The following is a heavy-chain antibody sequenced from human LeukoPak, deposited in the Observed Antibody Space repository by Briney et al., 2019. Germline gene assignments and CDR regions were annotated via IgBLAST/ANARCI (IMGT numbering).Heavy chain of an antibody. CDR2: IKQDGSEK. J-gene: IGHJ6*02. D-gene: IGHD3-22*01. CDR3: ARDTYYDSSGYTDYYYGMDV. Sequence: PGGSLRLSCAASGFTFSSYWMSWVRQAPGKGLEWVANIKQDGSEKYYVDSVKGRFTISRDNAKNSLYLQMISLRAEDTAVYYCARDTYYDSSGYTDYYYGMDVWGQGTTVTVSS. V-gene: IGHV3-7*01. CDR1: GFTFSSYW.